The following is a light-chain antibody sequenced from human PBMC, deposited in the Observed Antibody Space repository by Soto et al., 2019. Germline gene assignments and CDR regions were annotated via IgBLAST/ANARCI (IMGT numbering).Light chain of an antibody. J-gene: IGKJ5*01. CDR2: GAS. CDR1: QSVANSH. Sequence: TLLTQSPGNHYFSQGERATLSCRAIQSVANSHVAWYQQRRGLPPRLLIYGASNRATGIPDRFSGSGSGADFTLPISRLEPEDFAAYYCQQYGNSPPGTFGQGTRLEIK. CDR3: QQYGNSPPGT. V-gene: IGKV3-20*01.